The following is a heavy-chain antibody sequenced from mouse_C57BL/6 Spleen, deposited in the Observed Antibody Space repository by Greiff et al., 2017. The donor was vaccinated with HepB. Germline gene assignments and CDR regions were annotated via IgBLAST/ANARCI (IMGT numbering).Heavy chain of an antibody. CDR3: ARDYYGIFDY. J-gene: IGHJ2*01. CDR2: INPNNGGT. V-gene: IGHV1-22*01. D-gene: IGHD1-1*01. Sequence: EVQLVESGPELVKPGASVKMSCKASGYTFTDYNMHWVKQSHGKSLEWIGYINPNNGGTSYNQKFKGKATLTVNKSSSTAYMELRSLTSEDSAVYYCARDYYGIFDYWGQGTTLTVSS. CDR1: GYTFTDYN.